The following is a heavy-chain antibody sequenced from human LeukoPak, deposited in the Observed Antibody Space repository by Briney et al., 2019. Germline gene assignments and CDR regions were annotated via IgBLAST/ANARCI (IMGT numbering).Heavy chain of an antibody. CDR3: ARALHYDSSGRYGMDV. D-gene: IGHD3-22*01. CDR2: FGTRSTSV. V-gene: IGHV3-21*04. CDR1: GFTFSGYS. Sequence: PGGSLRLSCTASGFTFSGYSMNWIRQAPGKGLEWVSSFGTRSTSVYHAGSVKGRFTISRDNAKNSLYLQMNSLRAEDTALYYCARALHYDSSGRYGMDVWGQGTTVTVSS. J-gene: IGHJ6*02.